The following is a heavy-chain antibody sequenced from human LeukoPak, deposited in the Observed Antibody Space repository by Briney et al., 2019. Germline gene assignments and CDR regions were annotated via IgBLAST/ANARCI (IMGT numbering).Heavy chain of an antibody. D-gene: IGHD6-13*01. J-gene: IGHJ4*02. CDR2: ISSSSYT. V-gene: IGHV3-11*06. CDR1: GFTFSDNY. CDR3: ARHLNSSSWLVYFDY. Sequence: GGSLRLSCAASGFTFSDNYMSWIRQAPGKGLEWVSYISSSSYTNYADSVKGRFTISRDNAKNSLYLQMNSLRAEDTAVYYCARHLNSSSWLVYFDYWGQGTLVTVSS.